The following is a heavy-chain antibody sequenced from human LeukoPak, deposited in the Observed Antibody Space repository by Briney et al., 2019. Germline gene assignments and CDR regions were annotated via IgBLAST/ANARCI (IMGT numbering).Heavy chain of an antibody. D-gene: IGHD3-16*01. CDR2: IKEDERER. V-gene: IGHV3-7*01. CDR1: GFVFTTYT. J-gene: IGHJ4*02. CDR3: TREYWGIDY. Sequence: GGSLRLSCAASGFVFTTYTMSWVRHAPGKGLEWVANIKEDERERNYVDSVKGRFTISRDNAKNFMYLEMNSLRVEDTAIYYCTREYWGIDYWGQGVLVTVSS.